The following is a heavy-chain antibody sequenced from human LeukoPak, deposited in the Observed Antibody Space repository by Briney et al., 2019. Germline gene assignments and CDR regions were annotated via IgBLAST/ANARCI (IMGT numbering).Heavy chain of an antibody. CDR3: ASGYSSDYGGNVY. J-gene: IGHJ4*02. D-gene: IGHD4-23*01. CDR2: INSDGSST. CDR1: EFTFSTYW. Sequence: GGSLRLSCAASEFTFSTYWMHWVRQAPGKGLVWVSRINSDGSSTNYADSVKGRFTISRDNAKNTLYLQMNSLSIEDTAVYYCASGYSSDYGGNVYWGRGTLVTVSS. V-gene: IGHV3-74*01.